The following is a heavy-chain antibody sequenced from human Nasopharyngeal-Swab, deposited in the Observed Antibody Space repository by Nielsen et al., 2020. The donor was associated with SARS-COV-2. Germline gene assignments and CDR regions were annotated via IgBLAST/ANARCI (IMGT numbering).Heavy chain of an antibody. J-gene: IGHJ6*03. V-gene: IGHV4-34*01. Sequence: SETLSLTYAVYGGSFSGYYWSWIRQPPGKGLEWIGEINHSGSTNYNPSLKSRVTISVDTSKNQFSLKLSSVTAADTAVYYCARASPTYYYYYMDVWGKGTTVTVSS. CDR1: GGSFSGYY. CDR2: INHSGST. CDR3: ARASPTYYYYYMDV.